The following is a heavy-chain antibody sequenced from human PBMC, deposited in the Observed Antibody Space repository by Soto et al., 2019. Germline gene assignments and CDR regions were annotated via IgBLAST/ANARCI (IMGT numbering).Heavy chain of an antibody. J-gene: IGHJ5*01. CDR3: ARGRHYDSSGCYSWFDS. V-gene: IGHV1-18*01. D-gene: IGHD3-22*01. Sequence: QVQLVQSGDEVKKPGASVKVSCKTSGYSFVTSGITWVRQAPGQGLEWMGWISAYNGNTNYAQMLQGRVTMTTDTSTSTAYMELRRLRSDDTAVYYCARGRHYDSSGCYSWFDSWGQGTLVTVSS. CDR2: ISAYNGNT. CDR1: GYSFVTSG.